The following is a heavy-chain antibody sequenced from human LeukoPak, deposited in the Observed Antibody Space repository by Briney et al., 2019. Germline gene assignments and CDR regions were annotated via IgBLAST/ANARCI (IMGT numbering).Heavy chain of an antibody. D-gene: IGHD2-21*02. CDR3: ARGVCGGDCYPMGPHFFDY. J-gene: IGHJ4*02. CDR1: GFTFSSYA. V-gene: IGHV3-64*01. CDR2: ISSNGGST. Sequence: VGSQRLSCAASGFTFSSYAMHWVRQAPGKGLEYVSAISSNGGSTYYANSVKGRFTISRDNSKNTLYLQMGSLRAEDMAVYYCARGVCGGDCYPMGPHFFDYWGQGTLVTVSS.